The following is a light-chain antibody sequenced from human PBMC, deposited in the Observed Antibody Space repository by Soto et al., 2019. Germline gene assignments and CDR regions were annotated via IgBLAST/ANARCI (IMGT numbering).Light chain of an antibody. CDR1: QSLLHSNGYNY. Sequence: DIVMTQSPLSLPVTPGEPASISCRSSQSLLHSNGYNYLDWYLQKPGQSPQLLIYLGSNRASGVPDRFSGSGSCTDYTLTISRVEAEDVGVYYCMQALQTPLTFGGGTKVEIK. J-gene: IGKJ4*01. CDR2: LGS. CDR3: MQALQTPLT. V-gene: IGKV2-28*01.